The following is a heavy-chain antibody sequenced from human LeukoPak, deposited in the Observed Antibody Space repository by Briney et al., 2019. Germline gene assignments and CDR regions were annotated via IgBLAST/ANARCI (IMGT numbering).Heavy chain of an antibody. Sequence: SQTLSLTCAISGDSVASKNGAWNWIRQSPSRGLEWLGRTYYRSKWYDEYADSVKGRITISPDTSKNQFSLHVYSVTPEDTAVYYCARDLGTSGWYTFDFWGQGTLVTVSS. CDR1: GDSVASKNGA. CDR2: TYYRSKWYD. V-gene: IGHV6-1*01. CDR3: ARDLGTSGWYTFDF. D-gene: IGHD6-19*01. J-gene: IGHJ5*01.